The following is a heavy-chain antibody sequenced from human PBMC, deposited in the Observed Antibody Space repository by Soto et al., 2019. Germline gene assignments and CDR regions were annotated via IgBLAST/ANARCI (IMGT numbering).Heavy chain of an antibody. J-gene: IGHJ5*02. CDR3: AREPSYFDILTGYYSTWLHP. CDR1: GYTFTSYG. Sequence: ASVKVSCKASGYTFTSYGISWVRQAPGQGLEWMGWISAYNGNTNYAQKLQGRVTMTTDTSTSTAYMELRSLRSDDTAVYYCAREPSYFDILTGYYSTWLHPSGQGTMVAVYS. V-gene: IGHV1-18*01. CDR2: ISAYNGNT. D-gene: IGHD3-9*01.